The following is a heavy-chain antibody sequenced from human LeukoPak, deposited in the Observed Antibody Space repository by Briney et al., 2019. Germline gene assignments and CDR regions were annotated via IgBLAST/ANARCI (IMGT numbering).Heavy chain of an antibody. CDR1: GFTFSSYG. CDR2: IWYDGSNK. D-gene: IGHD1-26*01. CDR3: ARDRVVGATEFDY. Sequence: GGSLRLSCAASGFTFSSYGMHWVRQAPGKGLEWVAVIWYDGSNKYYADSVKGRFTISRDNSKNTLYLQMNSLRAEDTAVYYCARDRVVGATEFDYWGQGTLVTVSS. V-gene: IGHV3-33*01. J-gene: IGHJ4*02.